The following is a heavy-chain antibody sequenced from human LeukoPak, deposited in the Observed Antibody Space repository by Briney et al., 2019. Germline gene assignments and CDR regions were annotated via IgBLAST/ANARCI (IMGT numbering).Heavy chain of an antibody. Sequence: ASVKVSCKASGYTFTSYGISWVRQAPGQGLEWMGWISAYNGNTNYAQKLQGRVTMTTDTSTSTAYMELRSLRSDDTAVYYCARVSGAVRFGALLMSWFDPWGQGTLVTVSS. CDR1: GYTFTSYG. D-gene: IGHD3-10*01. J-gene: IGHJ5*02. CDR2: ISAYNGNT. V-gene: IGHV1-18*01. CDR3: ARVSGAVRFGALLMSWFDP.